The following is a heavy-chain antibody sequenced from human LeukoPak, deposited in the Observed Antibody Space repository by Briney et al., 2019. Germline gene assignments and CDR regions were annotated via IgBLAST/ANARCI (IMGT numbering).Heavy chain of an antibody. V-gene: IGHV1-69*05. CDR3: ARVFKWELYAFDI. J-gene: IGHJ3*02. D-gene: IGHD1-26*01. CDR1: GGTFSSYA. CDR2: IIPIFGTA. Sequence: GASVKVSCKASGGTFSSYAISWVRQAPGQGLEWMGGIIPIFGTANYAQKFQGRVTITTDESTSTAYMELSSLRSEDTAVYYSARVFKWELYAFDIWGQGTMVTVSS.